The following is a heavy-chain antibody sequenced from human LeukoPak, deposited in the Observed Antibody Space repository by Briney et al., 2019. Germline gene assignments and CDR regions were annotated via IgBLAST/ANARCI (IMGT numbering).Heavy chain of an antibody. Sequence: GGSLRLSCAASGFTFSRYSMNWVRQAPGKGLEWVSYISSTGSTIYYADSVRGRFTISRDNAKNSLYLQMNSLRAEDTAVYYCARGSYSSSNYFDYWGQGTLVTVSS. CDR3: ARGSYSSSNYFDY. CDR2: ISSTGSTI. D-gene: IGHD6-6*01. V-gene: IGHV3-48*01. J-gene: IGHJ4*02. CDR1: GFTFSRYS.